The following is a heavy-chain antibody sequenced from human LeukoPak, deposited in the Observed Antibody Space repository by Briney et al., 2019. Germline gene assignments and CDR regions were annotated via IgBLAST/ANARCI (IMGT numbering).Heavy chain of an antibody. CDR1: GFTFSSYA. D-gene: IGHD4-17*01. CDR2: ISYDGSNK. Sequence: GGSLRLSCAASGFTFSSYAMHWVRQAPGKGLEWVAVISYDGSNKYYADSVKGRFTISRDNSKNTLYLQMNSLRAEDTAVYYCARDLDDYGDKVADYWGQGTLVTVS. V-gene: IGHV3-30-3*01. J-gene: IGHJ4*02. CDR3: ARDLDDYGDKVADY.